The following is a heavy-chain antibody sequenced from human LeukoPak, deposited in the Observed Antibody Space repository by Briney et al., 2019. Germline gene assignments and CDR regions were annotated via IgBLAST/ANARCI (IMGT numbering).Heavy chain of an antibody. V-gene: IGHV4-31*11. CDR2: THYSGST. CDR3: ARRIAVVSAEKIDP. D-gene: IGHD2-15*01. J-gene: IGHJ5*02. CDR1: GGSISIGFYY. Sequence: SETLSLTCAVSGGSISIGFYYWSWIRQHPGNGLEWIGDTHYSGSTHYNPSLKSRVIISVDTSKSQFSLKLSSLTAADTAVYFCARRIAVVSAEKIDPWGQGTLVTVSS.